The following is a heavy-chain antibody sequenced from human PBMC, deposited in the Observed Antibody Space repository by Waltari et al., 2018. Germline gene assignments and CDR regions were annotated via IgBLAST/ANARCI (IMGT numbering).Heavy chain of an antibody. CDR2: INYNGGT. J-gene: IGHJ4*02. CDR1: GGSFGGYK. D-gene: IGHD3-3*01. Sequence: QVQLQQWGAGLLKPAETLSLTCAVSGGSFGGYKWPWFRQTPGKGLEWIGHINYNGGTNYSPSLESRVNISIDTSNRQFSLRLNSLTAADTAVYYCARGGIGVQFLEWLPGDFDNWGQGTLVTVSS. V-gene: IGHV4-34*01. CDR3: ARGGIGVQFLEWLPGDFDN.